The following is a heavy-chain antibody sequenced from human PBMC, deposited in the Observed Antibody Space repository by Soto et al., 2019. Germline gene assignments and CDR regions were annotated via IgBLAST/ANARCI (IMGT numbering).Heavy chain of an antibody. Sequence: PGGSLRLSCAASGFTFSSYSMNWVRQAPGKGLEWVSSISSSSGSYIYYADSVKGRFTISRDNAKNSLYLQMNSLRAEDTAVYYCASGVDTAMVNFDYWGQGTLVTVSS. CDR1: GFTFSSYS. CDR2: ISSSSGSYI. CDR3: ASGVDTAMVNFDY. J-gene: IGHJ4*02. D-gene: IGHD5-18*01. V-gene: IGHV3-21*01.